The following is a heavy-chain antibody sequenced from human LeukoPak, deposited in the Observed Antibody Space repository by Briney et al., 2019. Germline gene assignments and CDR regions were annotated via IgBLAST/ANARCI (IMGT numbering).Heavy chain of an antibody. D-gene: IGHD6-13*01. CDR3: ARQTAIEAAGTGYYFDS. V-gene: IGHV4-34*01. Sequence: PSETLSLTCAVYGGSFRGYYWSWIRQPPGRGLEWIGEVNHSGSTNYSPSLKSRVTISVDTFKNQFSLKLSSVTAADTAMYYCARQTAIEAAGTGYYFDSWGQGTLVTVSS. CDR1: GGSFRGYY. CDR2: VNHSGST. J-gene: IGHJ4*02.